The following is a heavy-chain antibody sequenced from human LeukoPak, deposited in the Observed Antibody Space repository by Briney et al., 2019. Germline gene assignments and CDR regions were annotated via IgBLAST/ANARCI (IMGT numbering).Heavy chain of an antibody. CDR2: MYYSGST. D-gene: IGHD3-3*01. Sequence: GSLRLSCAASGFTFSSYSMNWVRQAPGKGLEWIGYMYYSGSTNYNPSLKSRVTISVDTSKNQFSLKLSSVTAADTAFYYCARGKGVAIFGVVRPHRPYYMDVWGKGTTVTVSS. V-gene: IGHV4-59*08. J-gene: IGHJ6*03. CDR1: GFTFSSYS. CDR3: ARGKGVAIFGVVRPHRPYYMDV.